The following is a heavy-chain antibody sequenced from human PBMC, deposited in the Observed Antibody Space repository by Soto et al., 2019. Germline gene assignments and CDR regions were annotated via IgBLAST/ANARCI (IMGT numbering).Heavy chain of an antibody. CDR2: LKGKSAGGTT. CDR1: GFSFNTAW. D-gene: IGHD6-19*01. Sequence: LSCAGYGFSFNTAWLTWVRQAPGKGLEWVARLKGKSAGGTTDYAAPVTGRFTISSDDSKNTLYLQMNNLKIEDTAVYYCTTEFGFSSGQNDNWGQGTLVTVSS. V-gene: IGHV3-15*07. J-gene: IGHJ4*02. CDR3: TTEFGFSSGQNDN.